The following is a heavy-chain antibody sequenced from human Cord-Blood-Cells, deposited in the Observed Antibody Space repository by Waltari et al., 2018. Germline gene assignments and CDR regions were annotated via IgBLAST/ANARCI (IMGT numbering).Heavy chain of an antibody. Sequence: QVQLQPSAPRLAMPSQTLPLPCFISGDRVSRTSAAWNLTRQSPSRGLEWLGRTYYRSKWYNDYAVSVKRRITINPDTSKNQFPLQLNSVTPEDTAVYYCARDQDSGSYPGYFQHWGQGTLVTVSS. J-gene: IGHJ1*01. CDR2: TYYRSKWYN. CDR3: ARDQDSGSYPGYFQH. V-gene: IGHV6-1*01. CDR1: GDRVSRTSAA. D-gene: IGHD1-26*01.